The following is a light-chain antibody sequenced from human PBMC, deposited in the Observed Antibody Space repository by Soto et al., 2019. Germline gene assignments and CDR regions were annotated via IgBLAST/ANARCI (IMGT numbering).Light chain of an antibody. J-gene: IGKJ5*01. CDR2: DTS. CDR1: QSVSRY. CDR3: QQCGSSIT. V-gene: IGKV3-11*01. Sequence: EIVLTQSPATLSLSPGERATLSCRASQSVSRYLAWYQQKPGQAPRLLIYDTSNRATGIPARFSGSGSGSDFTLTISSLEPEDFAVYYCQQCGSSITFGQGTDWRI.